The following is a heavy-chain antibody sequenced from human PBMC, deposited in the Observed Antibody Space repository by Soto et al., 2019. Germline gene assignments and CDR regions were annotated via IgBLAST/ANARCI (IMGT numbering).Heavy chain of an antibody. CDR2: IKSETDGGST. CDR3: ARYYYDSSVRSSVSDNRFDP. CDR1: GLTFSNVW. Sequence: GGSLRISCAGSGLTFSNVWMNWVRQAPGKGLEWVGRIKSETDGGSTYYADSVKGRFTISRDNSKNTLYLQMNSLRAEDTAVYYCARYYYDSSVRSSVSDNRFDPWGQGTLVTVSS. D-gene: IGHD3-22*01. J-gene: IGHJ5*02. V-gene: IGHV3-15*07.